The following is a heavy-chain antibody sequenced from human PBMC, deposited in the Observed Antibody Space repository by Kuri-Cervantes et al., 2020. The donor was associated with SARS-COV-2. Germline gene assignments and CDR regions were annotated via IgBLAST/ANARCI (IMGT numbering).Heavy chain of an antibody. CDR3: AREGYCSGTSCSQGGPYAFDI. J-gene: IGHJ3*02. Sequence: ASVKVSCKASGYTFTSYDINWVRQATGQGLEWMGWMNPNSGNTGYAQKFQGRVTITRNTSISTAYMELSSLRSEDTAVYYCAREGYCSGTSCSQGGPYAFDIWGQGTMVTVSS. D-gene: IGHD2-2*01. CDR2: MNPNSGNT. CDR1: GYTFTSYD. V-gene: IGHV1-8*03.